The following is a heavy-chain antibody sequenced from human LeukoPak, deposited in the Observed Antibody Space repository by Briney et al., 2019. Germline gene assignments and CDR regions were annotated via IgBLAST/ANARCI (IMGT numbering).Heavy chain of an antibody. CDR2: IKEDGSEK. D-gene: IGHD6-13*01. Sequence: GGSLSLSCAASGFTFSNYWMSWVRQAPGKGLEWVANIKEDGSEKYYVDSVKGRFTISRDNARNSLYLQMNSLRAEDTAVYYCASGRQLGYWGQGTPGHRLL. J-gene: IGHJ4*02. V-gene: IGHV3-7*01. CDR3: ASGRQLGY. CDR1: GFTFSNYW.